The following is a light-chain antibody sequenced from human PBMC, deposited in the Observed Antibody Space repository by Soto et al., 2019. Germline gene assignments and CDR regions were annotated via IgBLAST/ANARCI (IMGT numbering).Light chain of an antibody. V-gene: IGLV3-21*04. CDR2: YDS. Sequence: SSELTQPPSVSVAPGKTXRITCGGNNIGSKSVHWYQQKPGQAPVLVIYYDSDRPSGIPERFSGSNSGNTATLTISRVEAGDEADYYCQVWDSSSDHVVFGGGTKLTVL. CDR3: QVWDSSSDHVV. CDR1: NIGSKS. J-gene: IGLJ2*01.